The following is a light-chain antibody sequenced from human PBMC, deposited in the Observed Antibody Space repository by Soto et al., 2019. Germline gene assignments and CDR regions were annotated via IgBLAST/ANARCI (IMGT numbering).Light chain of an antibody. Sequence: QSVLTQPPSASGTPGQRLSIFCSGSSSNIGGNTVNWYQQVPGTAPKLLISSEDQRPSGVPDRFSGSKSATSASLAISGLQSEDEADYYCAAWDDSLNGYVFGTGTKVTVL. J-gene: IGLJ1*01. CDR2: SED. CDR3: AAWDDSLNGYV. CDR1: SSNIGGNT. V-gene: IGLV1-44*01.